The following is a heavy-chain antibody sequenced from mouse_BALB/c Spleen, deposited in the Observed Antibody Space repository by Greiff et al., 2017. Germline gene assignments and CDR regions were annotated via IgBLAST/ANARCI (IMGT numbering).Heavy chain of an antibody. CDR2: IYPYNGGT. D-gene: IGHD3-1*01. CDR1: GYTFTDYN. Sequence: EVKLVESGPELVKPGASVKISCKASGYTFTDYNMHWVKQSHGKSLEWIGYIYPYNGGTGYNQKFKSKATLTVDNSSSTAYMELRSLTSEDSAVYYCARGARAAWFAYWGQGTLVTVSA. V-gene: IGHV1S29*02. J-gene: IGHJ3*01. CDR3: ARGARAAWFAY.